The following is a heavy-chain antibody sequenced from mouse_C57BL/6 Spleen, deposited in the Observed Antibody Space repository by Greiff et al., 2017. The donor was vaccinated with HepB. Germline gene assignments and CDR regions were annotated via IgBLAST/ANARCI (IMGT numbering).Heavy chain of an antibody. D-gene: IGHD2-1*01. CDR2: ISSGGSYT. CDR1: GFTFSSYG. Sequence: EVKLQESGGDLVKPGGSLKLSCAASGFTFSSYGMSWVRQTPDKRLEWVATISSGGSYTYYPDSVKGRFTISRDNAKNTLYLQMSSLKSEDTAMYYCARRQGYGNYVYFDYWGQGTTLTVSS. CDR3: ARRQGYGNYVYFDY. J-gene: IGHJ2*01. V-gene: IGHV5-6*02.